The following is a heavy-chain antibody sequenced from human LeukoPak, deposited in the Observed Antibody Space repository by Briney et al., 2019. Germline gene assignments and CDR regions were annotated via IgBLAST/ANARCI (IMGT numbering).Heavy chain of an antibody. D-gene: IGHD2-8*02. CDR1: GFTASSHW. CDR3: AKSGGGYLDY. CDR2: ISSDGNTI. J-gene: IGHJ4*02. Sequence: GGSLRLSCAVSGFTASSHWMYWVRQAPGKGLIWVSRISSDGNTINYADSVKGRFTISRDNAKNTVYLQMNNLRAEDTAMYYCAKSGGGYLDYWGQGTLVTVSS. V-gene: IGHV3-74*01.